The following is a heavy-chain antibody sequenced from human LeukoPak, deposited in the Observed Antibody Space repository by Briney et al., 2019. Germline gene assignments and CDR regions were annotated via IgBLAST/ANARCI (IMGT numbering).Heavy chain of an antibody. CDR3: AREGIPTGDFDY. CDR2: IYYSGST. J-gene: IGHJ4*02. V-gene: IGHV4-59*01. Sequence: PSETLSLTCTVSGGSISNYYWSWIRQPPGKGLEWIGYIYYSGSTNYNPSLKSRVTISVDTSKNQFSLKLSSVTAADTAVYYCAREGIPTGDFDYWGQGTLVTVSS. CDR1: GGSISNYY. D-gene: IGHD4-17*01.